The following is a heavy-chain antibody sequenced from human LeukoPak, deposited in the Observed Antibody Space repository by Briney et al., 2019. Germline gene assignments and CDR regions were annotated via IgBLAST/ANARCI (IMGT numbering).Heavy chain of an antibody. J-gene: IGHJ4*02. CDR1: GFTFSSYS. CDR3: ARDLYDDSSGYYVFGNFDY. D-gene: IGHD3-22*01. V-gene: IGHV3-21*01. Sequence: GGSLRLSCAASGFTFSSYSMNWVRQAPGKGLEWVSSISSSSSYIYYADSVKGRFTISRDNAKNSLYLQMNSLRAEDTAVYYCARDLYDDSSGYYVFGNFDYWGQGTLVTVSS. CDR2: ISSSSSYI.